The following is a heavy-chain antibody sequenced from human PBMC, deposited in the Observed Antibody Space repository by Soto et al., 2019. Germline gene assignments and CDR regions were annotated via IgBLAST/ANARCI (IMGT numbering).Heavy chain of an antibody. Sequence: PSETLSLTCTVSGGSISRYYWSWIRQPPGKGLEWIGYVHYSGSTNYNPSLKSRVIISVDTSKNQFSLELTSVTAADTAVYYCARVVAASLDYWGQGTLVTVSS. CDR3: ARVVAASLDY. V-gene: IGHV4-59*01. J-gene: IGHJ4*02. CDR1: GGSISRYY. D-gene: IGHD2-15*01. CDR2: VHYSGST.